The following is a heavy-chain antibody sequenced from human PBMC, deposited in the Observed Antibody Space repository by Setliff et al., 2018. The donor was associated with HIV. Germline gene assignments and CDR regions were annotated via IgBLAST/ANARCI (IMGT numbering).Heavy chain of an antibody. Sequence: ASVKVSCKASGYTFTSYHMHWVRQAPGQGLEWMGVIKPSGGSTSYAKKFQGRVSMTRDTSTSTVYMELSSLRSDDTAVYYCARDYYDSSGYIFFPGLPDYWGQGTLVTVSS. J-gene: IGHJ4*02. CDR2: IKPSGGST. V-gene: IGHV1-46*01. CDR1: GYTFTSYH. D-gene: IGHD3-22*01. CDR3: ARDYYDSSGYIFFPGLPDY.